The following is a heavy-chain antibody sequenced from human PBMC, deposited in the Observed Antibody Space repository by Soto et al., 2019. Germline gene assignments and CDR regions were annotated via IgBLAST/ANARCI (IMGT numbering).Heavy chain of an antibody. D-gene: IGHD3-10*01. CDR3: ARGQITMVRGVIIRSPFDY. J-gene: IGHJ4*02. CDR2: IYYSGST. V-gene: IGHV4-61*01. Sequence: PSETLSLTCTVSGGSVSSGSYYWSWIRQPPGKGLEWIGYIYYSGSTNYNPSLKSRVTISVDTSKNQFSLKLSSVTAADTAVYYCARGQITMVRGVIIRSPFDYWGQGTLVTVSS. CDR1: GGSVSSGSYY.